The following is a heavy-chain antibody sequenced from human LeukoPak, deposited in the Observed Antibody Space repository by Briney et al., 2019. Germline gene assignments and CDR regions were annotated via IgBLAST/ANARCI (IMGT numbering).Heavy chain of an antibody. J-gene: IGHJ4*02. CDR1: GFTFSSYE. Sequence: PGGSLRLSCAASGFTFSSYEMNWVRQAPGKGLEWVGRIKNKTNSYTTQYAASVQGRFTISRDDLKNSLYLQMNSLKTEDTAVYYCADLGTPYWGQGTLVTVSS. CDR3: ADLGTPY. V-gene: IGHV3-72*01. CDR2: IKNKTNSYTT.